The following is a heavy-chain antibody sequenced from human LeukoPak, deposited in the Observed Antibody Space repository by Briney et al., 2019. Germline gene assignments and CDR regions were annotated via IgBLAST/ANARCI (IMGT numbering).Heavy chain of an antibody. CDR1: GFTFSISA. V-gene: IGHV3-23*01. J-gene: IGHJ4*02. Sequence: GGSLRLSCAASGFTFSISAMSWVRQAPGKGLEWVSAISGSGGSTYYADSVKGRFTISRDNAKNTLYLQMNSLRAEDTAVYYCARGFITMVRGVISWGQGTLVTVSS. CDR2: ISGSGGST. CDR3: ARGFITMVRGVIS. D-gene: IGHD3-10*01.